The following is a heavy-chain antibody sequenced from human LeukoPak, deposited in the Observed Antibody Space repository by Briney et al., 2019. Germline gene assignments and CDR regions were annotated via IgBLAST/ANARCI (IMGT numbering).Heavy chain of an antibody. J-gene: IGHJ6*03. Sequence: GGSLRLSCTASGFTFSNYGMSWVRQAPGKGLEWVSAISGGGGSTYYADSVKGRFTISRDNSKNTLYLQMNSLRAEDTAVYYCARAYSGTYGLGYYYMDVWGKGTTVTISS. CDR3: ARAYSGTYGLGYYYMDV. CDR2: ISGGGGST. CDR1: GFTFSNYG. V-gene: IGHV3-23*01. D-gene: IGHD1-26*01.